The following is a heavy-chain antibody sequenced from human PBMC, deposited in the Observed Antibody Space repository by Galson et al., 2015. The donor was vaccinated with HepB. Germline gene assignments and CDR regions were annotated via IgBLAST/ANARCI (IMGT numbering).Heavy chain of an antibody. J-gene: IGHJ6*02. V-gene: IGHV3-13*01. Sequence: SLRLSCAASGFTFSSYDMHWVRQATGKGLEWVSAIGTAGDTYYPGSVKGRFTISRENAKNSLYLQMNSLRAGDTAVYYCARASSGRVRRDYYYGIDVWGQGTTVTVSS. D-gene: IGHD3-10*01. CDR2: IGTAGDT. CDR3: ARASSGRVRRDYYYGIDV. CDR1: GFTFSSYD.